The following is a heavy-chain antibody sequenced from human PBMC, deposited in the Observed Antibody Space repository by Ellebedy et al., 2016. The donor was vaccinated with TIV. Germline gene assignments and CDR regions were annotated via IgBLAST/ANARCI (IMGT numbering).Heavy chain of an antibody. V-gene: IGHV3-7*01. CDR2: IYQDGSDQ. Sequence: PGGSLRLSCLASGFSFRSYWMSWVRQAPGKGLEWVANIYQDGSDQYYVDSVKGRFTISRDNAKNSLFLQMNSLRVEDTAVYYCARRGSYGDYAVQVNSWFDSWGRGTLVTVSS. D-gene: IGHD4-17*01. CDR1: GFSFRSYW. CDR3: ARRGSYGDYAVQVNSWFDS. J-gene: IGHJ5*01.